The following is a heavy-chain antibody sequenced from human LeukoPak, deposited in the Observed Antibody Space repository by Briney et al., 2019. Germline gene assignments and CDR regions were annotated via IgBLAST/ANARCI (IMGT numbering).Heavy chain of an antibody. J-gene: IGHJ4*02. V-gene: IGHV4-39*01. Sequence: SETLSLTCIVSGGSITSRSFYWGWIRQPPGKGLEWIGSIYYSGTTHYNPSLKSRATLSVDTSKNQFSLNLSSVTAPDTAVYYCARHAWVGRTGFDYWGRGTLVTVFS. CDR2: IYYSGTT. CDR3: ARHAWVGRTGFDY. CDR1: GGSITSRSFY. D-gene: IGHD2-8*02.